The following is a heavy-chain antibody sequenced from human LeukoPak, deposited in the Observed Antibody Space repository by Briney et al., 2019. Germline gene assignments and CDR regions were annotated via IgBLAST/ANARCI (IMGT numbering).Heavy chain of an antibody. CDR1: GFTFSSYW. CDR3: ARGRVGYYYYYMDV. J-gene: IGHJ6*03. CDR2: IKQDGSEK. D-gene: IGHD2-15*01. Sequence: GGSLRLSCAVSGFTFSSYWMSWVRQAPGKGLEWVANIKQDGSEKYYVDSVKGRFTISRDNAKNSLYLQMNSLRAEDTAVYYCARGRVGYYYYYMDVWGKGTTVTVSS. V-gene: IGHV3-7*01.